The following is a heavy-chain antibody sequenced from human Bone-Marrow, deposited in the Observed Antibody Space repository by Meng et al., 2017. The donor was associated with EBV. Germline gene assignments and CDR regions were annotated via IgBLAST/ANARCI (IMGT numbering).Heavy chain of an antibody. CDR3: ARVLCGSCYSIDY. CDR1: GYTFTSYD. Sequence: VQWGQAGAEVKKPGASVKVSCKASGYTFTSYDINGVRQATGQGLEWMGWMNPNSGNTGYAQKFQGRVTMTRNTSISTAYMELSSLRSEDTAVYYCARVLCGSCYSIDYWGQGTLVTVSS. CDR2: MNPNSGNT. J-gene: IGHJ4*02. V-gene: IGHV1-8*01. D-gene: IGHD2-15*01.